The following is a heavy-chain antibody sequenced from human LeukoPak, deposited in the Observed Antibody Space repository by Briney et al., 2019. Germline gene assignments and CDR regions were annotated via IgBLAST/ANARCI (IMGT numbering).Heavy chain of an antibody. D-gene: IGHD4-23*01. J-gene: IGHJ4*02. CDR1: GFTFSTYC. CDR2: IKQDGSEQ. V-gene: IGHV3-7*01. CDR3: ARDSAGNDY. Sequence: GGSLRLSCAATGFTFSTYCMSWVRQTPGKGLEWVANIKQDGSEQYYVDSVKGRFAISRDNAKNSLYLQLNSLRAEDTAMYYCARDSAGNDYWGQGTLVTVSS.